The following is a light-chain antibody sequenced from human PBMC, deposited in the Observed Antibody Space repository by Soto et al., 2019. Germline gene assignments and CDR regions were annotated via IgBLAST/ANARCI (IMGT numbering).Light chain of an antibody. V-gene: IGKV1-5*01. Sequence: DIQMTQSPSSLSASVGDRVTITCRASQRISSWLAWYQQKPGKAPKVLIYDASSLESGVPSRFSGSGSGTEFTLTISSLQPDDFATYYCQQYNSWLWTFGQGTKVDIK. CDR3: QQYNSWLWT. CDR1: QRISSW. CDR2: DAS. J-gene: IGKJ1*01.